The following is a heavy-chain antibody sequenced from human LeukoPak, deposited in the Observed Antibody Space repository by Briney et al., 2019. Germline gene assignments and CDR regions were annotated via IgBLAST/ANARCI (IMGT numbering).Heavy chain of an antibody. J-gene: IGHJ4*02. CDR3: ASYGGFTSATLVDLL. CDR1: GFSFSVYS. V-gene: IGHV3-69-1*01. Sequence: YPGGSLRLSCAVSGFSFSVYSMNWVRQAPGKGLEWVSSISSRSYTDYADSVRGRFTISRDNAKNSLFLQMNSLRAEDTAVYYCASYGGFTSATLVDLLWGQGTLVTVSS. CDR2: ISSRSYT. D-gene: IGHD4-23*01.